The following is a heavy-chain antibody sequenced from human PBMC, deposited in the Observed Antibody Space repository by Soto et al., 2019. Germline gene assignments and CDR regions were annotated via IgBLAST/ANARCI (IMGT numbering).Heavy chain of an antibody. V-gene: IGHV1-3*01. D-gene: IGHD3-9*01. CDR2: INAGNGNT. CDR1: GYTITSYA. Sequence: SVKPSCAASGYTITSYAMHWVLQAPGQRPEWMGWINAGNGNTKYSQKFQGRVTITRDTSASTAYLELSSLRSEDTAVYYCARGAVLRYFDCAPDPWGQGTLGT. J-gene: IGHJ5*02. CDR3: ARGAVLRYFDCAPDP.